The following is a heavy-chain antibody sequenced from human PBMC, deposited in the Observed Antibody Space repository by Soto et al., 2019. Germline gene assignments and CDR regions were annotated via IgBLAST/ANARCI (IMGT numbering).Heavy chain of an antibody. J-gene: IGHJ4*02. CDR3: ARYHYDVWGPIRQYYFDY. CDR2: IYYSGST. V-gene: IGHV4-59*01. Sequence: SETLSLTCTVSGGSISRYYWSWIRQPPGKGLEWIGYIYYSGSTNYNPSLKSRVTISVDTSKNQFSLKLSSVTAADTAVYYCARYHYDVWGPIRQYYFDYWGQGTLVTVSS. D-gene: IGHD3-3*01. CDR1: GGSISRYY.